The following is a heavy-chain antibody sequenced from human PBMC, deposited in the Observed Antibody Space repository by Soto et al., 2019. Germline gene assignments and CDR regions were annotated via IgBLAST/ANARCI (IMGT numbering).Heavy chain of an antibody. D-gene: IGHD6-13*01. V-gene: IGHV1-18*01. CDR2: ISAYNGNT. CDR3: ARNKQQLTLSRSFQH. J-gene: IGHJ1*01. Sequence: QVQLVQSGAEVKKPGASVKVSCKASGYTFTSYGISWVRQAPGQALEWMGWISAYNGNTNYAQKLQGRVTMTTDTSTSTAYMELRSLRSDDTAVYYGARNKQQLTLSRSFQHWGQGTLVTVSS. CDR1: GYTFTSYG.